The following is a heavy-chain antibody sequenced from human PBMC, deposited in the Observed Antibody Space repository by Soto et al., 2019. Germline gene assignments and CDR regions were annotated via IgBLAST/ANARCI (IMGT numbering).Heavy chain of an antibody. CDR3: ARLNNWFDS. J-gene: IGHJ5*01. V-gene: IGHV4-59*01. CDR1: GGSISSYY. Sequence: PSETLSLTCTVSGGSISSYYWSWIRQPPGKGLEWIGYIYYSGSTNYNPSLKSRVTISVDTSKNQFSLKLSSVTAADTAVYYCARLNNWFDSWGQGTLVTVSS. CDR2: IYYSGST.